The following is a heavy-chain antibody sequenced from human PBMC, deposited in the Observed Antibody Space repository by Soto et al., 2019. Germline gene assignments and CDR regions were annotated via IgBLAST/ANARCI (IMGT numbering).Heavy chain of an antibody. J-gene: IGHJ6*02. V-gene: IGHV4-31*03. CDR2: IYYSGST. D-gene: IGHD3-3*01. CDR3: ASGYYDFWSGHYYYYGMDV. CDR1: GGSISSGGYY. Sequence: SETLSLTCTVSGGSISSGGYYWSWIRQNPGKGLEWIGYIYYSGSTYYNPSLKSRVTISVDTSKNQLSLKLSSVTAADTAVYYCASGYYDFWSGHYYYYGMDVWGQGTTVTVSS.